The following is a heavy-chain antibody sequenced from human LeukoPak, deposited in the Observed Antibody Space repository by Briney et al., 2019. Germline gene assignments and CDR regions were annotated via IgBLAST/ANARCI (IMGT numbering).Heavy chain of an antibody. J-gene: IGHJ5*02. CDR2: ISGSGGST. V-gene: IGHV3-23*01. Sequence: GGSLRLSCAASGFTFSSYAMSWVRQAPGKGLEWVSAISGSGGSTYYADSVNGRFTISRDNSKNTLYLQMNSLRAEDTAVYYCAKDTRHLYNWNLGASGWFDPWGQGTLVTVSS. D-gene: IGHD1-7*01. CDR1: GFTFSSYA. CDR3: AKDTRHLYNWNLGASGWFDP.